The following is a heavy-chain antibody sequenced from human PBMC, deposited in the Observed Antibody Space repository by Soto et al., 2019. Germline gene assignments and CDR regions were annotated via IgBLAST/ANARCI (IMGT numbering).Heavy chain of an antibody. CDR2: ISSSGSYI. D-gene: IGHD2-8*01. Sequence: EVQLVESGGGLVKPGGSLRLSCAASGFTFSSYYISWVRQAPGKGLEWVSSISSSGSYIYYADSVKGRFTISRDNAKNSLHMQMNSLRVEDTAVYYCATTNTMPYWGQGTTVTVSS. CDR1: GFTFSSYY. CDR3: ATTNTMPY. J-gene: IGHJ6*02. V-gene: IGHV3-21*01.